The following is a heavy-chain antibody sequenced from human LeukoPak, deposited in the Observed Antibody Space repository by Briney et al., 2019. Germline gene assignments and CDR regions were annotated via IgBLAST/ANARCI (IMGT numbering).Heavy chain of an antibody. CDR3: ARSEDRSGWYWAFDI. J-gene: IGHJ3*02. V-gene: IGHV1-69*13. CDR2: IIPIFSTG. Sequence: GASVTVSFKCSGGTFSIYAISWVRQAPGQGMEWMGGIIPIFSTGNYAQKFQGRVTITADESTSTAYMELSSLSSEDTAVYYCARSEDRSGWYWAFDIWGQGTMVTVSS. D-gene: IGHD6-19*01. CDR1: GGTFSIYA.